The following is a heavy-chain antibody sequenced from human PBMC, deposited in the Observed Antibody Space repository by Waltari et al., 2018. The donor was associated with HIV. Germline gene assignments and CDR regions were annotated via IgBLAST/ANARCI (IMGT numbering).Heavy chain of an antibody. Sequence: EMQLVESGGGLVKPGGSLSPSCSAYGFPFSSSTMNWVRQAPGKGLQWVSSISRSSCYIYYADSVKGRFTISRDNAKNSLYLQMNSLRAEDTAVYYCARDFIGSNWFDPWGQGTLVTVSS. J-gene: IGHJ5*02. CDR1: GFPFSSST. V-gene: IGHV3-21*01. D-gene: IGHD2-15*01. CDR2: ISRSSCYI. CDR3: ARDFIGSNWFDP.